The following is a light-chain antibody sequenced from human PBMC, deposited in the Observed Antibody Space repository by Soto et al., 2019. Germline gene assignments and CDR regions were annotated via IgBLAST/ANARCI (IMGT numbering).Light chain of an antibody. CDR3: NAQADNDKHV. CDR2: EVA. V-gene: IGLV2-8*01. Sequence: QSALTQPASPSGSPGQSVTISCTGTSNDVGRSSFISWYQQHPGKAPKLIIYEVAKRPSGVPDRFSGSKSGNTASLIVSGLQDEDEADYYCNAQADNDKHVFGTGTKLTVL. J-gene: IGLJ1*01. CDR1: SNDVGRSSF.